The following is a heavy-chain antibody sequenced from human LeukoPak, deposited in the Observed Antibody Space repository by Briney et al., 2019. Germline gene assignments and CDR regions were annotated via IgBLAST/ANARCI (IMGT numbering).Heavy chain of an antibody. CDR2: IYHSGST. V-gene: IGHV4-30-2*01. J-gene: IGHJ4*02. D-gene: IGHD6-6*01. Sequence: SQTLSLTCTVSGGSISSGGYYWSWIRQPPGKGLEWIGYIYHSGSTYYNPSLKSRVTISVDRSKNQFSLKLSSVTAADTAVYYCARGEYSSSPGHFDYWGQGTLVTVSS. CDR1: GGSISSGGYY. CDR3: ARGEYSSSPGHFDY.